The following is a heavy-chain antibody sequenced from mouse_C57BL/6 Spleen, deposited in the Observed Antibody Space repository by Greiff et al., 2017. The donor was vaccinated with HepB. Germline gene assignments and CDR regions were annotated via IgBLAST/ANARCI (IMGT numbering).Heavy chain of an antibody. CDR3: ARGGSCDYDGGFAY. CDR1: GYAFSSSW. D-gene: IGHD2-4*01. V-gene: IGHV1-82*01. Sequence: VQLQESGPELVKPGASVKISCKASGYAFSSSWMNWVKQRPGKGLEWIGRIYPGDGDTNYNGKFKGKATLTADKSSSTAYMQLSSLTSEDSAVYFCARGGSCDYDGGFAYWGQGTLVTVSA. CDR2: IYPGDGDT. J-gene: IGHJ3*01.